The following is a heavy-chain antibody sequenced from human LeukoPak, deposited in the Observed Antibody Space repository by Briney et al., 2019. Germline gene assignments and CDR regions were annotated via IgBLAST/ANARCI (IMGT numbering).Heavy chain of an antibody. CDR3: ASHLVVAENWFDP. Sequence: PSETLSLTCAVYGGSFSGYYWSWIRQPPGKGLEWIGEINHSGSTNYNPSLKSRVTISVDTSKNQFSLKLNSVTAADTAVYYCASHLVVAENWFDPWGQGTLVTVSS. J-gene: IGHJ5*02. D-gene: IGHD2-15*01. CDR2: INHSGST. V-gene: IGHV4-34*01. CDR1: GGSFSGYY.